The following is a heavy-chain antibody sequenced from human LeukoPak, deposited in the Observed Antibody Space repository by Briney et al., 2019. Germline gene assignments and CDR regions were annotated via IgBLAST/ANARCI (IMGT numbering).Heavy chain of an antibody. V-gene: IGHV4-34*01. CDR3: VRGGLVRGTINSLIAFDI. CDR2: INHSGST. D-gene: IGHD3-10*02. CDR1: GGSFSGYY. J-gene: IGHJ3*02. Sequence: PSETLSLTCAVYGGSFSGYYWSWIRQPPGKGLEWIGEINHSGSTNYNPSLKSRVTISVDTSKNQFSLQLNSVTPEDTALYYCVRGGLVRGTINSLIAFDIWGQGIMVTVSS.